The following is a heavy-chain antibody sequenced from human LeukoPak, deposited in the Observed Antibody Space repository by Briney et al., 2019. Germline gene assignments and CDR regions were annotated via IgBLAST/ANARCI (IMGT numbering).Heavy chain of an antibody. V-gene: IGHV4-34*01. CDR1: GGSFSGYY. Sequence: PSETLSLTCAVYGGSFSGYYWSWIRQPPGKGLKWIGEINHSGSTNYNPSLESRVTISVDTSKNQFSLELSSVTAADTAVYYCARGIMITFGGVIGDYYYYYMDVWGKGTTVTVSS. CDR2: INHSGST. J-gene: IGHJ6*03. CDR3: ARGIMITFGGVIGDYYYYYMDV. D-gene: IGHD3-16*02.